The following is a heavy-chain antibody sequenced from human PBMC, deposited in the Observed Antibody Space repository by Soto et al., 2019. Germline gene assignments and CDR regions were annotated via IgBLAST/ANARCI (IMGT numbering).Heavy chain of an antibody. J-gene: IGHJ4*02. CDR1: GGSFSGYY. V-gene: IGHV4-34*01. Sequence: QVQLQQWGAGLLKPSETLSLTCAVYGGSFSGYYWSWIRQPPGKGLEWIGEINQSGSTNYNPSLKHRVTISVDTSKNQFSLKLSSVTAADTAVYYCACSLQALVPGLHYDYWGQGTLVTVSS. CDR2: INQSGST. D-gene: IGHD6-13*01. CDR3: ACSLQALVPGLHYDY.